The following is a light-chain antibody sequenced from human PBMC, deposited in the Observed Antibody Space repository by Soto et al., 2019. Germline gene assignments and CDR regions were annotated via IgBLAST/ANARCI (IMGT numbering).Light chain of an antibody. CDR2: EVS. V-gene: IGLV2-23*02. J-gene: IGLJ1*01. CDR3: SSYASGSTFYV. Sequence: QPVLTQPASVSGSPGQSITISCTGTSSDVGNYNLVSWYQQHPGKAPKLMIYEVSKRPSGVSNRFSGSKSGNTASLTISGLQAEDEADYYCSSYASGSTFYVFGTGTKLTVL. CDR1: SSDVGNYNL.